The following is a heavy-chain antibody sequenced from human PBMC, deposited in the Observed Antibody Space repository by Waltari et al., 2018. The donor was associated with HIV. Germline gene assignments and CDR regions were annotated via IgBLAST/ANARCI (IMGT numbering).Heavy chain of an antibody. J-gene: IGHJ5*02. CDR1: GFTFKNYA. V-gene: IGHV3-23*01. CDR3: AGEDDRGDFP. Sequence: ELYLLESGGGLVQPGGSLRVSCGGSGFTFKNYAVSWVRQAPGKRLEGISSVSESGDSTYCADSVEGRFTISRDNSKNMLYLQMNGLRVEDTAVYYCAGEDDRGDFPWGQGTLVTVSA. D-gene: IGHD2-21*01. CDR2: VSESGDST.